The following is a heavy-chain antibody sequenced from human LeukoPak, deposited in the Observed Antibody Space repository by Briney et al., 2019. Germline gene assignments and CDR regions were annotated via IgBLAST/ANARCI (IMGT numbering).Heavy chain of an antibody. V-gene: IGHV3-30*02. Sequence: GGSLRLSCAASGFTFTSHGMHWVRQAPGKGLEWVAFTRNDGNNKYYADSVKGRFTISRDNAKNALYLQMNSLRAEDTAVYYCAKDLHYGSADYWGQGTLVTVSS. J-gene: IGHJ4*02. CDR3: AKDLHYGSADY. CDR2: TRNDGNNK. D-gene: IGHD3-10*01. CDR1: GFTFTSHG.